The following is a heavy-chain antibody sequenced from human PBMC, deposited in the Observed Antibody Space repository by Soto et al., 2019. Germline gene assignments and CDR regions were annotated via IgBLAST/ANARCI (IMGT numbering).Heavy chain of an antibody. J-gene: IGHJ4*02. V-gene: IGHV3-33*01. Sequence: QVQLVESGGGVVQPGRSLRLSCAASGFTFSSYGMHWVRQAPGKGLEWVAVIWYDGSNKYYADSVKGRFTISRDNSKNTLYLQMNSPRAEDTAVYYCARPNSGSYYFQFDYWGQGTLVTVSS. CDR3: ARPNSGSYYFQFDY. CDR2: IWYDGSNK. D-gene: IGHD1-26*01. CDR1: GFTFSSYG.